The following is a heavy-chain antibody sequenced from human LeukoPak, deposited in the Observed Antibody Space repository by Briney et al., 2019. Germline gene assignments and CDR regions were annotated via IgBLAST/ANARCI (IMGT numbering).Heavy chain of an antibody. J-gene: IGHJ4*02. CDR1: GFTFSSYA. D-gene: IGHD2-15*01. CDR3: AKVRSRRDIVVGGPTEY. V-gene: IGHV3-30-3*01. CDR2: ISYDGSNK. Sequence: GRSLRLSCAASGFTFSSYAMHWVRQAPGKGLEWVAIISYDGSNKYYADSVKGRFTISRDNSKNTLYLQVNSLRADDTAVFYCAKVRSRRDIVVGGPTEYWGQGTLVTVSS.